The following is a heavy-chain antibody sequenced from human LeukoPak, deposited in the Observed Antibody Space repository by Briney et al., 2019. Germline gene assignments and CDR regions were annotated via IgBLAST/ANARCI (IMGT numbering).Heavy chain of an antibody. J-gene: IGHJ4*02. Sequence: GGSLRLSCAASGFTFSTSAMHWVRQAPGKGLEWVAAVSYDGTNKYYADSVKGRFTISRDNSKNTLYLQMNSLGPEDTAVFYCARSAAGPYFDYWGQGTLVTVSS. CDR2: VSYDGTNK. CDR3: ARSAAGPYFDY. CDR1: GFTFSTSA. V-gene: IGHV3-30*04. D-gene: IGHD6-13*01.